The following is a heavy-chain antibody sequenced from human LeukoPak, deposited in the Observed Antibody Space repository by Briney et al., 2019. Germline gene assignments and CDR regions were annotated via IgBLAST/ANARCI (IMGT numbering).Heavy chain of an antibody. Sequence: SETLSLTCTVSGGSISSGGYYWSWIRQHPGKGLEWIGYIYYSRSTYYNPSLKSRVTISVDTSKNQFSLKLSSVTAADTAVYYCARDSGGYSDAFDIWGQGTMVTVSS. D-gene: IGHD1-26*01. CDR1: GGSISSGGYY. CDR3: ARDSGGYSDAFDI. J-gene: IGHJ3*02. CDR2: IYYSRST. V-gene: IGHV4-31*03.